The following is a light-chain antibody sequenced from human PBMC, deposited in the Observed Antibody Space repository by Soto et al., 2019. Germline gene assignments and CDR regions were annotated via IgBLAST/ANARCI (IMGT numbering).Light chain of an antibody. V-gene: IGKV3-20*01. CDR1: QSVSSY. Sequence: EIVLTQSPGTLSLSPGERATLSCRARQSVSSYLAWYQQKPGQAPRLLIYGASSRATGIPDRCSGSGSGTDFTLTISRLEPEDFAVYYCQQYGSSPRTFGQGTKVEIK. J-gene: IGKJ1*01. CDR3: QQYGSSPRT. CDR2: GAS.